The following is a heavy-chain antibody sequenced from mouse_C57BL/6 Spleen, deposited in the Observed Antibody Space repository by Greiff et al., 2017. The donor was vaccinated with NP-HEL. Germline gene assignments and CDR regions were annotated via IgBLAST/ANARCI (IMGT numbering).Heavy chain of an antibody. CDR3: ARLGYYGSSPWFAY. Sequence: EVQLVESGGGLVQPGGSLKLSCAASGFTFSDYYMYWVRQTPEKRLEWVAYISNGGGSTYYPDTVKGRFTISRDNAKNTLYLQMSRLKSEDTAMYYCARLGYYGSSPWFAYWGQGTLVTVSA. D-gene: IGHD1-1*01. J-gene: IGHJ3*01. V-gene: IGHV5-12*01. CDR1: GFTFSDYY. CDR2: ISNGGGST.